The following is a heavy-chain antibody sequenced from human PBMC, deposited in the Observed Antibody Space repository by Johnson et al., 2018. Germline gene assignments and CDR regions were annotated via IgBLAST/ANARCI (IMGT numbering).Heavy chain of an antibody. CDR2: ISSGSSTI. CDR3: ARRLCTLGVVIVINSFDI. D-gene: IGHD3-16*02. CDR1: GFTFSSYT. J-gene: IGHJ3*02. Sequence: QLVESGGGLVQPGGSLRLSCAASGFTFSSYTMNWVRQAPGKGLEWVSYISSGSSTIYYADSVKGRFTISRDNAKTSLYLQMNRLGAEDSAVYYWARRLCTLGVVIVINSFDIWGQGTIVTVSS. V-gene: IGHV3-48*01.